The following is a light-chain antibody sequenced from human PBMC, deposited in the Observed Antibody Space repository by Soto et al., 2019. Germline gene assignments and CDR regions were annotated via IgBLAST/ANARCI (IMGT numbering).Light chain of an antibody. Sequence: QSALTQPPSASGSPGQSVTISCTGTSGDVGGYNFVSWYQQYPGKAPKLMIYEVSKRPSGVPDRFSGSKSGNTASLPVSGLQAEDEADYFCSSYAGSNTFVFGTGTKLTVL. CDR1: SGDVGGYNF. V-gene: IGLV2-8*01. CDR2: EVS. CDR3: SSYAGSNTFV. J-gene: IGLJ1*01.